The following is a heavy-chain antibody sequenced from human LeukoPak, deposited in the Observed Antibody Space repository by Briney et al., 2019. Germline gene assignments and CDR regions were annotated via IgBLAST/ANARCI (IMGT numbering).Heavy chain of an antibody. J-gene: IGHJ4*02. CDR2: XXGYNXNR. D-gene: IGHD3-9*01. Sequence: ASVKVSCKTXGYTXTTHXXXXXXXXXGXXXXXXXXXXGYNXNRNYAEXXXGXVTXXTDTXXSTAYMELWSLTSDDTAVYYCARVPPHFDQSPFDYWGQGTLVTVSS. CDR3: ARVPPHFDQSPFDY. CDR1: GYTXTTHX. V-gene: IGHV1-18*01.